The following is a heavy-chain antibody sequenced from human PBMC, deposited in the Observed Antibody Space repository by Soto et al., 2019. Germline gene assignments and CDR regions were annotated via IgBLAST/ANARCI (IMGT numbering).Heavy chain of an antibody. V-gene: IGHV3-48*01. CDR1: GFTFSSYS. J-gene: IGHJ2*01. D-gene: IGHD4-17*01. CDR3: ARAAGPTGLYWYFDL. Sequence: PGGSLRLSCAASGFTFSSYSMNWVRQAPGKGLEWVSYISSSSSTIYYADSVKGRFTISRDNAKNSLYLQMNSLRAEDTAVYYCARAAGPTGLYWYFDLWGRGTLVTVSS. CDR2: ISSSSSTI.